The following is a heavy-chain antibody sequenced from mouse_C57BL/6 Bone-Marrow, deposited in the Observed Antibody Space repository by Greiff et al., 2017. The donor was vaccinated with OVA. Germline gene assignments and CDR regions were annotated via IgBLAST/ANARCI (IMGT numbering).Heavy chain of an antibody. J-gene: IGHJ4*01. V-gene: IGHV1-15*01. Sequence: QVQLQQSGAELVRPGASVTLSCKASGYTFTDYEMHWVKQTPVHGLEWIGAIDPETGGTAYNQKFKGKAILTADKSSSTAYMELRSLTSEDSAVYYCTRPRTPYAMDYWGQGTSVTVSS. CDR3: TRPRTPYAMDY. CDR1: GYTFTDYE. CDR2: IDPETGGT.